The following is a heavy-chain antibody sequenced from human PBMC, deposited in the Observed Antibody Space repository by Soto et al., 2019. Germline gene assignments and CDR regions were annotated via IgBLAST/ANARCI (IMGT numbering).Heavy chain of an antibody. CDR3: ARWVGGSMYDNSGKYDS. CDR2: VSNDGIRK. CDR1: GFIFSGSG. J-gene: IGHJ5*01. Sequence: QVQLVESGGGVVQPGRSLRLTCAASGFIFSGSGMHWVRQAPGKGLEWVALVSNDGIRKYYGDSVKGRFTISRDNAEDTLYLQMNSLRVEDTAVYYCARWVGGSMYDNSGKYDSWGQGTLVTVS. D-gene: IGHD3-22*01. V-gene: IGHV3-30*03.